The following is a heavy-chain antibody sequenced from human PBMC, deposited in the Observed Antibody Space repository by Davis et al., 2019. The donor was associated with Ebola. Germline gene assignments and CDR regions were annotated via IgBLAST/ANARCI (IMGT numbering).Heavy chain of an antibody. CDR2: INTYNGNT. D-gene: IGHD2-8*02. CDR1: GYTFTSYG. CDR3: ARARGGTEYDAFDI. V-gene: IGHV1-18*01. J-gene: IGHJ3*02. Sequence: ASVKVSCKASGYTFTSYGFSWVRQAPGQGLEWMGRINTYNGNTKYAQNLQGRVTVTTDTSTRTAYMELRSLRSDDTAVYYCARARGGTEYDAFDIWGQGTMVTVSS.